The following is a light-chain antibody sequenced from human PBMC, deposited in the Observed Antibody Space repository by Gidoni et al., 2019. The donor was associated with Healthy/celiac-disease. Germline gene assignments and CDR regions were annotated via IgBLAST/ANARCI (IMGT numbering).Light chain of an antibody. V-gene: IGKV3-11*01. CDR3: QQRSTWPRT. CDR1: QSVSSY. J-gene: IGKJ4*01. CDR2: DAS. Sequence: EIVLTQSPATLSLSPGESATLSCRASQSVSSYLAWYQQKPGQAPRLLIYDASNRATGIPARFSGSGSGTDFTLTISSLEPEDFAVYYCQQRSTWPRTFXGXTKVEIK.